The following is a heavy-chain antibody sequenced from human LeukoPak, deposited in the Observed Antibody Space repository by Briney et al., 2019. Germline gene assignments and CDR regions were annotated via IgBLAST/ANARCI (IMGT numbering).Heavy chain of an antibody. D-gene: IGHD3-16*02. Sequence: GGSLRLSCAASGFTFDEYGVSWVRQTAGKGLEWVSGINWNGRSIGYADSVKGRFTFSRDNAKNSLYLQMNSLRAEDTAVYYCARHRTASDYWGQGTLVTVSS. CDR1: GFTFDEYG. V-gene: IGHV3-20*04. J-gene: IGHJ4*02. CDR3: ARHRTASDY. CDR2: INWNGRSI.